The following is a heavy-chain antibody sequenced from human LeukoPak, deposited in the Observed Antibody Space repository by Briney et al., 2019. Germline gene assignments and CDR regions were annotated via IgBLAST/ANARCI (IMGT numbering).Heavy chain of an antibody. V-gene: IGHV3-48*01. D-gene: IGHD6-6*01. CDR3: ARDPPKLERSIAARLDWFDP. CDR1: GFTFSSYS. J-gene: IGHJ5*02. Sequence: SGGSLRLSCTASGFTFSSYSMHCVRKAPGKGMDWFSYISSSSSTIYYADSVNGQFTISRDNAKISLYLQMNSLRAEDPAVYSSARDPPKLERSIAARLDWFDPWGQGTLVTVSS. CDR2: ISSSSSTI.